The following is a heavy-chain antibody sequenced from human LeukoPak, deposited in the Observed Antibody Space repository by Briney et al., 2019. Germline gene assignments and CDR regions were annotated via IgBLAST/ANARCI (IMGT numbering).Heavy chain of an antibody. Sequence: PGGSLRLSCAASGFTVSSNYMSCVRQAPGKGLEWVSAIYSGGSTYYADSVKGRFTISRDNSKNPLYLQMNSLRAEDTAVYYCARGDSNYGPYYFDYWGQGTLVTVSS. D-gene: IGHD4-11*01. CDR1: GFTVSSNY. V-gene: IGHV3-53*01. CDR2: IYSGGST. J-gene: IGHJ4*02. CDR3: ARGDSNYGPYYFDY.